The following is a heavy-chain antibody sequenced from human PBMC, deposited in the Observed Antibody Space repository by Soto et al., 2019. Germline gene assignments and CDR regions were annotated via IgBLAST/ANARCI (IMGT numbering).Heavy chain of an antibody. CDR1: GFTFSSYG. D-gene: IGHD1-26*01. J-gene: IGHJ4*02. CDR3: TKEGGSGNYRGFEY. CDR2: IWYDGSNK. Sequence: GGSLRLSCAASGFTFSSYGMHWVRQAPGKGLEWVAVIWYDGSNKHYAESVKGRFSISRDDSKNTLSLQMNSLRAEDTAVYYCTKEGGSGNYRGFEYGGKGPLVTVP. V-gene: IGHV3-33*06.